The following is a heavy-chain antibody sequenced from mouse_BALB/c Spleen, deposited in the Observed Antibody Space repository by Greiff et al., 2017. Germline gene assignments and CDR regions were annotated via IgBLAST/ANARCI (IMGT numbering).Heavy chain of an antibody. J-gene: IGHJ4*01. D-gene: IGHD2-12*01. Sequence: EVQLQQSGAELVKPGASVKLSCTASGFNIKDTYMHWVKQRPEQGLEWIGRIDPANGNTKYDPKFQGKATITADTSSNTAYLQLSSLTSEDTAVYYCATDDDYAMDYWGQGTSVTVSS. V-gene: IGHV14-3*02. CDR1: GFNIKDTY. CDR3: ATDDDYAMDY. CDR2: IDPANGNT.